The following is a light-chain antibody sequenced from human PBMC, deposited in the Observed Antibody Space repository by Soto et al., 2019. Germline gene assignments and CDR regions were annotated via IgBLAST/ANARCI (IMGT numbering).Light chain of an antibody. CDR2: DVS. Sequence: QSVLTQPRSVSGSPGQSVTISCTGTSSDVGVYNYVSWYQQYPGKAPKIMIYDVSKRPSGVPDRFSGSKSDNTASLTISGLQAEDEADYYCSSYTSSSTLGYVFGTGTKVTVL. CDR3: SSYTSSSTLGYV. CDR1: SSDVGVYNY. J-gene: IGLJ1*01. V-gene: IGLV2-11*01.